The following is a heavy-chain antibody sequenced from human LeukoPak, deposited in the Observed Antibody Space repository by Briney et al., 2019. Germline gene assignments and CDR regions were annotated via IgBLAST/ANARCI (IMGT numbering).Heavy chain of an antibody. V-gene: IGHV3-21*01. CDR3: ARARFGYNRGPFDY. D-gene: IGHD5-24*01. CDR1: EFTFSSYS. CDR2: ISSSKSYI. Sequence: GGSLRLSCAASEFTFSSYSMNWVRQAPGKGLEWVSSISSSKSYIYYADSVKGRFTISRDNAKNSLYLQMNSLRAEDTAVYYCARARFGYNRGPFDYWGQGILVTVSS. J-gene: IGHJ4*02.